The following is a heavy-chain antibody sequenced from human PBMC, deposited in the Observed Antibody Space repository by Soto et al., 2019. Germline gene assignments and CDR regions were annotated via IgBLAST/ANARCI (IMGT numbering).Heavy chain of an antibody. Sequence: GGSQRLSCTASGFTFSSCSVGWVRKAQGKGLEWVTDIIDSGGSTYYADSVKGRFTISRDNSKSTLYLQMTSLRAEDTALYYCAKGRSYYYYYGVDVWVQGTTVTVSS. V-gene: IGHV3-23*01. CDR2: IIDSGGST. CDR1: GFTFSSCS. CDR3: AKGRSYYYYYGVDV. J-gene: IGHJ6*02.